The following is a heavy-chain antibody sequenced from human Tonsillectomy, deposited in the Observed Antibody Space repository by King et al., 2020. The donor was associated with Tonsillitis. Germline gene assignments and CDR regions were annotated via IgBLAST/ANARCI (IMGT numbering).Heavy chain of an antibody. D-gene: IGHD4-23*01. CDR3: AIGGNSDFDY. CDR2: IVGGGVYI. J-gene: IGHJ4*02. V-gene: IGHV3-23*04. Sequence: VQLVESGGGLVQPGGSLRLSCAASGFSFSSSAVSWVRQAPGLWLEWVSSIVGGGVYIYYADSVRGRFTISRDNSKNTVYVQMNSLRADHTAVYYCAIGGNSDFDYWGQGTLVTVSS. CDR1: GFSFSSSA.